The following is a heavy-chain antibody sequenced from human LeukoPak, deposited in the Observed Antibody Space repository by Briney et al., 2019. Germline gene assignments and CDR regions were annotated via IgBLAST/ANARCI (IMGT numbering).Heavy chain of an antibody. Sequence: SQTLSLTCSVSGGSISRGSYYWNWLRQPAGKGLEWMGRIYNSGSTNYNPSLKSRVTISTDMSKNQFSLKLTSVTAADTAVYYCARALTTYFDYWGQGTLVTVSS. CDR2: IYNSGST. V-gene: IGHV4-61*02. J-gene: IGHJ4*02. D-gene: IGHD4-11*01. CDR1: GGSISRGSYY. CDR3: ARALTTYFDY.